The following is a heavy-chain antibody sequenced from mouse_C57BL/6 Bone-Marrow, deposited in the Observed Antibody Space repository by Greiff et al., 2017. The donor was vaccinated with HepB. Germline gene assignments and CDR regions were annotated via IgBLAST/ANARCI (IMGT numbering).Heavy chain of an antibody. CDR2: IYPRSGNT. D-gene: IGHD2-2*01. CDR1: GYTFTSYG. Sequence: VQLQQSGAELARPGASVKLSCKASGYTFTSYGISWVKQRTGQGLEWIGEIYPRSGNTYYNEKFKGKATLTADKSSSTAYMELRSLTSEDSAVYFCSRGRVLWLRRGYFDVWGTGTMVTVSS. J-gene: IGHJ1*03. CDR3: SRGRVLWLRRGYFDV. V-gene: IGHV1-81*01.